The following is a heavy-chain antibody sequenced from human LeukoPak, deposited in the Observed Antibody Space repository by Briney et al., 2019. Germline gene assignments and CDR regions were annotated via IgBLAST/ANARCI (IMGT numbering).Heavy chain of an antibody. Sequence: GGSLRLSRAASGFTFSSYAMSWVRQAPGKGLEWVSIISVGGGSIYYADSVKGRFTISRDNSKNTLYLQMNSLRAEDTAVYYCAKVVARGVATFDYWGQGTLVTVSS. D-gene: IGHD3-10*01. CDR3: AKVVARGVATFDY. V-gene: IGHV3-23*01. J-gene: IGHJ4*02. CDR2: ISVGGGSI. CDR1: GFTFSSYA.